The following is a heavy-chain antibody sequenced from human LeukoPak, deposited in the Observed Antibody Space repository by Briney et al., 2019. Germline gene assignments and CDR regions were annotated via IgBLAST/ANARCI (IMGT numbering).Heavy chain of an antibody. Sequence: KPSETLSLTCTVSGGSISSYYWSWIRQPPGKGLEWIGYIYYSGSTNYNPSLKSRVTISVDTSKNQFSLKLSSVTAVDTAVYYCARDGPYCGGDCYPYYFDYWGQGTLVTVSS. D-gene: IGHD2-21*02. V-gene: IGHV4-59*01. CDR3: ARDGPYCGGDCYPYYFDY. CDR2: IYYSGST. CDR1: GGSISSYY. J-gene: IGHJ4*02.